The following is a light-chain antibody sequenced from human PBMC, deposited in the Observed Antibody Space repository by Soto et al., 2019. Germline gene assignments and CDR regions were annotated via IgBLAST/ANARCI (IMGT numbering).Light chain of an antibody. CDR1: KLGDKY. CDR2: QDS. CDR3: QAWDSSAVV. J-gene: IGLJ2*01. V-gene: IGLV3-1*01. Sequence: SYELIQPPSVSVSPGQTASITCSGDKLGDKYACWYQQKPGQSPVLVMYQDSKRPSGIPERFSGSNSGNTATLTISGTQAMDEADYYCQAWDSSAVVFGGGTKLTVL.